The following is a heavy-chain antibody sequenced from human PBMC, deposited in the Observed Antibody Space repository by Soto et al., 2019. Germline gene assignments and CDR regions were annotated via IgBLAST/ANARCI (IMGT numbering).Heavy chain of an antibody. V-gene: IGHV3-74*01. J-gene: IGHJ6*02. CDR1: GFTFSSYW. Sequence: EVQLVESGGGLVQPGGSLRLSCAASGFTFSSYWMHWVRQAPGKGLVWVSRINSDGSSTSYADSVKGRFTISRDNAKNTLYLQMTRLRAEDTAVYYCAGSGSYRYYGMDVWGQGTTVTVSS. D-gene: IGHD3-10*01. CDR2: INSDGSST. CDR3: AGSGSYRYYGMDV.